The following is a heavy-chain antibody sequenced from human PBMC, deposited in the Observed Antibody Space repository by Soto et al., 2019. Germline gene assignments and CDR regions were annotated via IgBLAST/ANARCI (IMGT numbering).Heavy chain of an antibody. CDR1: GGSISSGGYY. CDR3: ARDRGGYPGPFDY. V-gene: IGHV4-31*03. CDR2: IYYSGST. D-gene: IGHD3-10*01. J-gene: IGHJ4*02. Sequence: SETLSLTCTVSGGSISSGGYYWIWIRHHPGKGLEWIGYIYYSGSTYYNPSLKSRVTISVDTSKNQFSLKLSSVTAADTAVYYCARDRGGYPGPFDYWGQGTLVTVSS.